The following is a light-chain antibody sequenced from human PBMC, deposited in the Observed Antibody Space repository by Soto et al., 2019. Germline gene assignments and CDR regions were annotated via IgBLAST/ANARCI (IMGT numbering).Light chain of an antibody. CDR2: GAS. J-gene: IGKJ1*01. CDR1: RRISRN. V-gene: IGKV3-15*01. Sequence: EVVVTQSPATLSVSPGERATLSCRASRRISRNLAWYQQKPGQAPRLLIYGASTRATGIPARFSGSGSETEFTLTISNLQSEDFAVYYCHQYNNWPPWTFCQGTKVEIK. CDR3: HQYNNWPPWT.